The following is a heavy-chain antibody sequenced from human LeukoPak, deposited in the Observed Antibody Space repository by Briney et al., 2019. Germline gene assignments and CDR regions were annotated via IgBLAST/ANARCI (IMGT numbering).Heavy chain of an antibody. CDR2: FYNSGST. Sequence: PSETLSLTCTVSGGSISSTSYYWDWIRQPPGKGLEWIGNFYNSGSTHYSPSLKSRVTMSVDTSKNQFSLKLSSVTAADTAVYYCARHTRPGYSGYENAFHIWGQGTVVTVSS. D-gene: IGHD5-12*01. CDR3: ARHTRPGYSGYENAFHI. V-gene: IGHV4-39*01. CDR1: GGSISSTSYY. J-gene: IGHJ3*02.